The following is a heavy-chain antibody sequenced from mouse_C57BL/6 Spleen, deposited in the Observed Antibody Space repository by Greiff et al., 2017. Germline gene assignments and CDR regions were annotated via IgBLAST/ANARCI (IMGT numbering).Heavy chain of an antibody. Sequence: VQLQQSGPELVKPGASVKISCKASGYSFTDYNMNWVKQSNGKSLECIGVINPNYGTTSYNQKFKGKATLTVYQSSSTAYMQLNSLTSEDSAVYYCARGWAYDGYLLYAMDYWGQGTSVTVSS. CDR3: ARGWAYDGYLLYAMDY. D-gene: IGHD2-3*01. V-gene: IGHV1-39*01. J-gene: IGHJ4*01. CDR2: INPNYGTT. CDR1: GYSFTDYN.